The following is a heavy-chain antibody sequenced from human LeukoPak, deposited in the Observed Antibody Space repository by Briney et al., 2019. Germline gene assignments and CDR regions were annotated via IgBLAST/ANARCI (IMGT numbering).Heavy chain of an antibody. Sequence: ASVKVSCKASGYTFTSYGISWVRQAPGQGLEWMGWISAYNGNTNYAQKLQGRVTMTTDTSTSTAYMELRSLRSDDTAVYYCARDPDTFVVVPAAYNWFDPWGQGTLVTVSS. CDR2: ISAYNGNT. CDR1: GYTFTSYG. CDR3: ARDPDTFVVVPAAYNWFDP. J-gene: IGHJ5*02. D-gene: IGHD2-2*01. V-gene: IGHV1-18*01.